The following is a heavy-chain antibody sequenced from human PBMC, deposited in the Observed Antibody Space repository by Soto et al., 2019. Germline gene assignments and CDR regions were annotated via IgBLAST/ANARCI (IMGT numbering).Heavy chain of an antibody. CDR1: GFTFSSYG. J-gene: IGHJ6*03. V-gene: IGHV3-30*18. Sequence: GESLKISCAASGFTFSSYGMHWVRQAPGKGLEWVAVISYDGSNKYYADSVKGRFTISRDNSKNTLYLQMNSLRAEDTAVYYCAKEAAPESYYYYYYMDVWGKGTTVTVSS. CDR2: ISYDGSNK. CDR3: AKEAAPESYYYYYYMDV.